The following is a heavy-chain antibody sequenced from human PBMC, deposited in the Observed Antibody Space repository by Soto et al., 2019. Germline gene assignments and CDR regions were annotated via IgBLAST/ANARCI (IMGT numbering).Heavy chain of an antibody. V-gene: IGHV3-23*01. CDR2: ISGSGGST. Sequence: GGSLRLSCAASGFTFSSYAMSWVRQAPGKGLERVSAISGSGGSTYYADSVKGRFTISRDNSKNTLYLQMNSLRAEDTAVYYCAKGVIINPYNYYYYYMDVWGKGTTVTVSS. D-gene: IGHD3-10*01. J-gene: IGHJ6*03. CDR3: AKGVIINPYNYYYYYMDV. CDR1: GFTFSSYA.